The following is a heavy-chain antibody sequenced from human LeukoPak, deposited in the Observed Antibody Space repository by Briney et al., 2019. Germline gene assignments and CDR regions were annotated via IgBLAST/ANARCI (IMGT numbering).Heavy chain of an antibody. Sequence: GGSLRLSCAASGFTFDDYAMHWVRQAPGKGLEWVSGISWNSGSIGYADSVKGRFTISRDNAKNSLYLQMNSLRAEDTALYYCAKDIGYYDSRGYWDYWGQGTLVTVSS. J-gene: IGHJ4*02. D-gene: IGHD3-22*01. CDR1: GFTFDDYA. V-gene: IGHV3-9*01. CDR2: ISWNSGSI. CDR3: AKDIGYYDSRGYWDY.